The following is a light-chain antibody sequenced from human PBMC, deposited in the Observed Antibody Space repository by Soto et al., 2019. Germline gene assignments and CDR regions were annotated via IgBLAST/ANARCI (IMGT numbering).Light chain of an antibody. CDR1: DSNIGRDT. J-gene: IGLJ2*01. CDR2: TNS. V-gene: IGLV1-44*01. Sequence: QAVVTQPPSVSGTPGQRVTISCSGSDSNIGRDTVNWYQQLPGTAPRLLIYTNSQRPSGVPDRFSGSKSGTSASLAISGLQSEDEADYYCAAWDVSLNGVVFGGGTQLTVL. CDR3: AAWDVSLNGVV.